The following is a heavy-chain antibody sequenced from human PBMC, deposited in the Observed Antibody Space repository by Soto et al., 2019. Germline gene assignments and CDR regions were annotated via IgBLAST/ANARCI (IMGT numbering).Heavy chain of an antibody. CDR1: GGTFSSYA. J-gene: IGHJ4*02. Sequence: QVQLVQSGAEVKKPGSSVKVSCKAYGGTFSSYAISWVRQAHGQGLEWMGGIIPIFGTANYAQEFQGRVTITAEESTSTAYMELSSLRSEDTAVYYCASSKDDYDRIQDCWGQGTLVTVSS. CDR2: IIPIFGTA. V-gene: IGHV1-69*01. CDR3: ASSKDDYDRIQDC. D-gene: IGHD3-16*01.